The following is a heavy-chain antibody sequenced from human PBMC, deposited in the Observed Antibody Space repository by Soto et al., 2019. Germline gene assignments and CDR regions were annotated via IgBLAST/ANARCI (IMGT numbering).Heavy chain of an antibody. J-gene: IGHJ6*03. D-gene: IGHD2-2*01. V-gene: IGHV3-48*01. CDR3: ARDFQIVVVPAAHLRYYYYYMDV. Sequence: PGGPLRLSCAASGVTFSSYSMNWVRKAPGKGLEWVSYISSSSSTIYYADSVKGRFTISRDNAKNSLYLQMNSLRAEDTAVYYCARDFQIVVVPAAHLRYYYYYMDVWGKGTTVTVSS. CDR2: ISSSSSTI. CDR1: GVTFSSYS.